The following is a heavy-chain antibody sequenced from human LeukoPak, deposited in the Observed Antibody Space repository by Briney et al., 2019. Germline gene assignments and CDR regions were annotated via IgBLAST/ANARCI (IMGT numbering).Heavy chain of an antibody. J-gene: IGHJ4*02. CDR2: IYWNDDK. V-gene: IGHV2-5*01. CDR3: ARFQVTGTYRFDY. Sequence: SGPTLVNPTQTLTLTCTFSGFSLTTSGVGVGWIRQPPAKALEWLAVIYWNDDKHYSPFLKSRLTITKVASKEQVVLTVTNIDPVDTATYYCARFQVTGTYRFDYWGQGTLVTVSS. D-gene: IGHD1-7*01. CDR1: GFSLTTSGVG.